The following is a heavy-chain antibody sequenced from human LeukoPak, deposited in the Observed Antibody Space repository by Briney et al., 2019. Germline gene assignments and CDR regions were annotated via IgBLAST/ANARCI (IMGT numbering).Heavy chain of an antibody. D-gene: IGHD5/OR15-5a*01. CDR1: GFTFDDYA. CDR3: AKGTSIVSTSAPLDY. CDR2: ISWNGGST. Sequence: GGSLRLSYTASGFTFDDYAMHWVRQPPGKGLEWVSLISWNGGSTYYADSVKGRFTISRDNSINSLYLQMNSLGLEDTALYYCAKGTSIVSTSAPLDYWGQGTLVTVSS. J-gene: IGHJ4*02. V-gene: IGHV3-43D*03.